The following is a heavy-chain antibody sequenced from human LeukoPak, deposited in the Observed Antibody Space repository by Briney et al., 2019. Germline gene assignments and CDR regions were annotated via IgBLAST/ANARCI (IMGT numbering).Heavy chain of an antibody. V-gene: IGHV1-69*05. D-gene: IGHD3-22*01. CDR2: IIPIFGTA. J-gene: IGHJ5*02. CDR1: GGTSSSYA. Sequence: SVKVSCKASGGTSSSYAISWVRQAPGQGLEWMGRIIPIFGTANYAQKFQGRVTITTDESTSTAYMELSSLRSEDTAVYYCAGIVDYYDSSGYWIFDPWGQGTLVTVSS. CDR3: AGIVDYYDSSGYWIFDP.